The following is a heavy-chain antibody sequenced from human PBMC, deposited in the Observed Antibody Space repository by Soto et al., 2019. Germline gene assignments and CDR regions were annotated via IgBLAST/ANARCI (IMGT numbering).Heavy chain of an antibody. V-gene: IGHV1-18*01. CDR3: ARDHEVLRYLVHWPYFDY. CDR2: ISAYNGNT. D-gene: IGHD3-9*01. J-gene: IGHJ4*02. CDR1: GYTFPSYG. Sequence: ASVKVSCKASGYTFPSYGISWVRQAPGQGLEWMGWISAYNGNTNYAQKPQGRVTMTTDTSTSTAYMELRSLRSDDTAVYYCARDHEVLRYLVHWPYFDYWGQGTLVTVSS.